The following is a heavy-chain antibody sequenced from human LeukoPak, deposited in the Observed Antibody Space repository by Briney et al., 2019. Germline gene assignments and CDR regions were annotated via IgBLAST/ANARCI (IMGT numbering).Heavy chain of an antibody. V-gene: IGHV1-3*01. Sequence: ASVKVSCKASGYTFTTYAMHWVRQAPGQRLEWMGWINAGNGNTEYSQKFQGRVTVTRDTSASTAYTELSSLRSEDTAVYYCARDGYYDSSGYSCFDYWGQGTLVTVSS. D-gene: IGHD3-22*01. CDR1: GYTFTTYA. J-gene: IGHJ4*02. CDR3: ARDGYYDSSGYSCFDY. CDR2: INAGNGNT.